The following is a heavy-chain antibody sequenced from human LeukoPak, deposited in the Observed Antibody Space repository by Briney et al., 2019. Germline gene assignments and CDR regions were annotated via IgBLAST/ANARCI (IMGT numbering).Heavy chain of an antibody. CDR3: AKAVRDIAAPAYYFDY. D-gene: IGHD6-6*01. J-gene: IGHJ4*02. CDR1: GFTFSSYA. Sequence: GGSLRLSCAASGFTFSSYAMSWVRQAPGKGLEWVSAISGSGGSRFTISRDNPKNTLYLQMNSLRAEDTAVYYCAKAVRDIAAPAYYFDYWGQGTLVTVSS. CDR2: ISGSGG. V-gene: IGHV3-23*01.